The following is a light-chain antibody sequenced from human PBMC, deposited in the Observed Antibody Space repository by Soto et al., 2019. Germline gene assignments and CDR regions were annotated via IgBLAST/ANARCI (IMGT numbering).Light chain of an antibody. V-gene: IGKV1-9*01. CDR1: QGISDY. CDR2: GAS. Sequence: DIQLTQSPSFLSASVGDRVTISCRASQGISDYLAWYQQKPEKAPNLLIYGASTLQSGVPSRFSGSPSGTEFSRTISRLHPEDFATYFCQQYNAYPITFGGGTKLEIK. J-gene: IGKJ4*01. CDR3: QQYNAYPIT.